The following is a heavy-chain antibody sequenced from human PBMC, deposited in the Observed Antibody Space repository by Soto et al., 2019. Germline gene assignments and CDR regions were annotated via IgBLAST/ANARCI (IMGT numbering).Heavy chain of an antibody. D-gene: IGHD3-3*01. Sequence: DEQLVESGGGSLQPGGSLRLSCAASGFSFRNYAMTWVRQSPGKGLEWVSLISSGGGTTNYADSVKGRFSISRDNSQNRLYLQMNGLRGEDTALYYCAKLKGGLGRFYGMDAWGQGTMVIVSS. J-gene: IGHJ6*02. CDR1: GFSFRNYA. CDR2: ISSGGGTT. CDR3: AKLKGGLGRFYGMDA. V-gene: IGHV3-23*04.